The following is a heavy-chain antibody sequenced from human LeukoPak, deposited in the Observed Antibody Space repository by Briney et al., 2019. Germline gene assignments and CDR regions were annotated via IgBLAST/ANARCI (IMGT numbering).Heavy chain of an antibody. CDR3: AKGEEAYCDILTGSLHFDY. J-gene: IGHJ4*02. V-gene: IGHV3-23*01. CDR2: ISGSGGSA. Sequence: GGSLRLSCAASGFTFSSYAMSWVRQAPGKGLEWVSAISGSGGSAYYADSVKGRFTISRDNSKNTLYLQMNSLRAEDTAVYYCAKGEEAYCDILTGSLHFDYWGQGTLVTVSS. CDR1: GFTFSSYA. D-gene: IGHD3-9*01.